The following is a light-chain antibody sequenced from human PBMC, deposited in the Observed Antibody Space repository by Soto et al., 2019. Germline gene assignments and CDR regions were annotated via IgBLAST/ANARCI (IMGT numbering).Light chain of an antibody. CDR1: SSNIGTNT. Sequence: QSVLTQPPSASGTPGQRVTISCSGSSSNIGTNTVQWHQQLPGTAPKLLMYGDNQHPSGVPDRFSGSKSGTSASLAITGLQSGDEADYSCAAWDDALNGYVSGTGTKLTDL. CDR2: GDN. V-gene: IGLV1-44*01. J-gene: IGLJ1*01. CDR3: AAWDDALNGYV.